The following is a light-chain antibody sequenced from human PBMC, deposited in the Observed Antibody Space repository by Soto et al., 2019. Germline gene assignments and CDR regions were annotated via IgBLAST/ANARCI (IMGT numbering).Light chain of an antibody. CDR1: QSVSSK. Sequence: EIVLTQSPGTLSVSPGERATLSCRASQSVSSKLAWYQQKPGQAPRLLFYGASTGATGIPARFSGSGSETEFTLSISRLQSEDFAVYYCQQYNNWPGTFGQGTTVEIK. CDR3: QQYNNWPGT. V-gene: IGKV3-15*01. CDR2: GAS. J-gene: IGKJ1*01.